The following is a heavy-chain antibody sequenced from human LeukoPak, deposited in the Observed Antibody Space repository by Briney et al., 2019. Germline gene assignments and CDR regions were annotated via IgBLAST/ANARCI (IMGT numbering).Heavy chain of an antibody. V-gene: IGHV3-7*01. CDR2: IKQDGSGQ. J-gene: IGHJ3*02. Sequence: GGSLRLSCAASGFTLSNSWMSWVRQAPGKGLEGVASIKQDGSGQYYVDSVKGRFTISKDNAKNSLYLQMNSLRAEDTAVYYCARDRRRIVVVPANRGAAFDIWGQGTMVTVSS. CDR1: GFTLSNSW. D-gene: IGHD2-2*01. CDR3: ARDRRRIVVVPANRGAAFDI.